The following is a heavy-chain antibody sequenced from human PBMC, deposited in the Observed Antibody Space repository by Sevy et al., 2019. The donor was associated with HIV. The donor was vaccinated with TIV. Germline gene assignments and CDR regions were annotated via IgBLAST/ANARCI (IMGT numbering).Heavy chain of an antibody. V-gene: IGHV4-34*01. J-gene: IGHJ6*03. CDR1: GGSFSGYY. D-gene: IGHD6-13*01. CDR3: ARAGSWYEYYYYYMDV. CDR2: INHSGST. Sequence: SETLSLTCAVYGGSFSGYYWSWIRQPPGKGLEWIGEINHSGSTNYNPSHKSRVTISVDTSKNQFSLKLNSVTAADTAMYYCARAGSWYEYYYYYMDVWGKGTTVTVSS.